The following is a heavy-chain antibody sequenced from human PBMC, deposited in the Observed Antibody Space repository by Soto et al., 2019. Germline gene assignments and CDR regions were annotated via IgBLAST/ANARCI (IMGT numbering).Heavy chain of an antibody. J-gene: IGHJ4*02. CDR1: GFTFSNYD. CDR2: ISGSGGGT. CDR3: AKARGSTTPAPGSY. D-gene: IGHD2-2*01. V-gene: IGHV3-23*01. Sequence: GGSLRLSCAASGFTFSNYDMSWVHQAPGKGLEWVSTISGSGGGTYYADSVKGRFTISRDNSKNTLYLQMNSLRAEDTAVYYCAKARGSTTPAPGSYWGQGTLVTVSS.